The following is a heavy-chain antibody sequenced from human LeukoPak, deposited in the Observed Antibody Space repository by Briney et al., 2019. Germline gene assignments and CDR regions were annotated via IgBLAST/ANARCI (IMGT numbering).Heavy chain of an antibody. CDR2: ISDSGAST. Sequence: GGSLRLSCAASGFTFSNYAMSWVRQAPGKGLEWVSSISDSGASTYYADSVKGRITISRDNSKNTLYLQMNSLRAEDTAVYYCARQAVAGTSPFDYWGQGTLVTVSS. CDR1: GFTFSNYA. D-gene: IGHD6-19*01. V-gene: IGHV3-23*01. CDR3: ARQAVAGTSPFDY. J-gene: IGHJ4*02.